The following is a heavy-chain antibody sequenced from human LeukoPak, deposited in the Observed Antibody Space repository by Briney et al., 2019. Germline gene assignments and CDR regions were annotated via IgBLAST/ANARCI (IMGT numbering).Heavy chain of an antibody. V-gene: IGHV4-31*02. CDR3: ARFRFGELLYHFDY. CDR1: GGSISSRDYY. J-gene: IGHJ4*02. D-gene: IGHD3-10*01. CDR2: IYYSGST. Sequence: SQTLSLTCTVSGGSISSRDYYWSWIRQHPGKGLEWIGYIYYSGSTYYNPSLKSRVTISVDTSKNQFSLKLSSVTAADTAVYYCARFRFGELLYHFDYWGQGTLVTVSS.